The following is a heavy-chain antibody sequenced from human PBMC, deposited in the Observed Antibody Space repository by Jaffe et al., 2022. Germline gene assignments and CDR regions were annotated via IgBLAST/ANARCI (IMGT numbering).Heavy chain of an antibody. CDR2: IVVGSGNT. Sequence: QMQLVQSGPEVKKPGTSVKVSCKASGFTFTSSAMQWVRQARGQRLEWIGWIVVGSGNTNYAQKFQERVTITRDMSTSTAYMELSSLRSEDTAVYYCAADLRYDSSGYYYYYYMDVWGKGTTVTVSS. D-gene: IGHD3-22*01. V-gene: IGHV1-58*02. J-gene: IGHJ6*03. CDR3: AADLRYDSSGYYYYYYMDV. CDR1: GFTFTSSA.